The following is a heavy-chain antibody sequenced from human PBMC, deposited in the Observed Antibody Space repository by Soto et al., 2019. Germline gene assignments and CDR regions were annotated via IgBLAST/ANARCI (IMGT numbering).Heavy chain of an antibody. V-gene: IGHV4-59*08. CDR2: IYYTGST. CDR3: ARLGYYGSGSYRLGYMDV. Sequence: SETLSLTCTVSGGSISGYYWSWIRQPPGRGLEWIGYIYYTGSTNYKPSLQSRVAISVDTSKNQFSLRLSSVTAADTAVYYCARLGYYGSGSYRLGYMDVWGKGTTVTVS. CDR1: GGSISGYY. J-gene: IGHJ6*03. D-gene: IGHD3-10*01.